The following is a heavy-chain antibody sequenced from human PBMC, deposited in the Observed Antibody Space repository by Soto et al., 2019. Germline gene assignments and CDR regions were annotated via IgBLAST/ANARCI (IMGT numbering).Heavy chain of an antibody. CDR3: ARVPYISGYYYGDAFDI. CDR2: IYYSGST. D-gene: IGHD3-22*01. CDR1: GGSISSGGDY. J-gene: IGHJ3*02. Sequence: QVQLQESGPGLVKPSQTLSLTCTVSGGSISSGGDYWSWIRQHPGKGLEWIGYIYYSGSTYYNPSHKSRVTISVETSKNQFSLKLSSVTAVDTAVYYCARVPYISGYYYGDAFDIWGQGTMVTVSS. V-gene: IGHV4-31*03.